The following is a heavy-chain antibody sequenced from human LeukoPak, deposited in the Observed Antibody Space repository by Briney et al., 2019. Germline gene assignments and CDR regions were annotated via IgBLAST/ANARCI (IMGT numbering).Heavy chain of an antibody. CDR2: ISGSGGST. CDR3: ATMVRGVIITYFGY. D-gene: IGHD3-10*01. V-gene: IGHV3-23*01. J-gene: IGHJ4*02. CDR1: GFTFSSYA. Sequence: AGGSLRLSCAASGFTFSSYAMSWVRQAPGKGLEWVSAISGSGGSTYYADSVKGRFTISRDNSKNTLYLQMNSLRAEDTAVYYCATMVRGVIITYFGYWGQGTLVTVSS.